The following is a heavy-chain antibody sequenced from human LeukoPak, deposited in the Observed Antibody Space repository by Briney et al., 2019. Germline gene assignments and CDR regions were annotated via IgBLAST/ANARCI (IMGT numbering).Heavy chain of an antibody. J-gene: IGHJ5*02. D-gene: IGHD2-2*01. Sequence: SETLSLTCTVSGGSISSYYWSWIRQPAGKGLERIGRIYTSGSTNYNPSLKSRVTMSVDTSKNQFSLKLSSVTAADTAVYYCARDIVVVPAGMIGWFDPWGQGTLVTVSS. V-gene: IGHV4-4*07. CDR3: ARDIVVVPAGMIGWFDP. CDR2: IYTSGST. CDR1: GGSISSYY.